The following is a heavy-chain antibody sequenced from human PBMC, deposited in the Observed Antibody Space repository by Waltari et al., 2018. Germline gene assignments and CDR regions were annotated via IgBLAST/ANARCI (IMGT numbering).Heavy chain of an antibody. V-gene: IGHV4-61*02. J-gene: IGHJ4*02. CDR2: IYTSGRT. CDR1: GGSISSGSYY. Sequence: QVQLQESGPGLVKPSQTLSLTCTVSGGSISSGSYYWSWIRQPAGKGLEWIGRIYTSGRTTYNTSLKSRGTISVDTSKNQYSLKLSSVTAADTAVYYCARDRGSGSSFDYWGQGTLVTVSS. D-gene: IGHD1-26*01. CDR3: ARDRGSGSSFDY.